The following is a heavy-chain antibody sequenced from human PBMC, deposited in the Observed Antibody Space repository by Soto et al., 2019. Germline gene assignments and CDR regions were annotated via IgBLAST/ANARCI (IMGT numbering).Heavy chain of an antibody. Sequence: QVQLMQSGVEVTKPGASVTLSCKTSGYAFMSYGLSWVRLAPGQGLEWMGWTVAGSGNRVYAKKFKDKININIDTSTTTGYMELRGVTSDDSALYFFTRVAGYGSGTRHFDKWGQGTLVTASS. J-gene: IGHJ4*02. V-gene: IGHV1-18*01. CDR1: GYAFMSYG. CDR2: TVAGSGNR. CDR3: TRVAGYGSGTRHFDK. D-gene: IGHD3-10*01.